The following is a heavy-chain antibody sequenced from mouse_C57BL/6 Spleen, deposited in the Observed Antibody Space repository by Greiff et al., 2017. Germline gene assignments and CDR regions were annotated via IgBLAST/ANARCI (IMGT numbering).Heavy chain of an antibody. J-gene: IGHJ2*01. V-gene: IGHV1-82*01. CDR2: IYPGDGDT. CDR3: ARSGNGYYSDY. CDR1: GYAFSSSW. D-gene: IGHD2-2*01. Sequence: VKLVESGPELVKPGASVKISCKASGYAFSSSWMNWVKQRPGKGLEWIGRIYPGDGDTNYNGKFKGKATLTADKSSSTAYMQLSSLTSEDSAVYFCARSGNGYYSDYWGQGTTLTVSS.